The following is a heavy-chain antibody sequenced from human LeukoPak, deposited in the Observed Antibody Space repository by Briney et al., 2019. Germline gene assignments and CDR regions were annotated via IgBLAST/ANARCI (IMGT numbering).Heavy chain of an antibody. V-gene: IGHV3-7*01. CDR3: ARDVSGSFDY. D-gene: IGHD1-26*01. Sequence: GGSLRLSCAASGFTVSSSFMSWVRQAPGKGLEWVANIKQDGSVKNYVDSVKGRFTISRDDAKNSVYLQMSSLKTEDTAVYYCARDVSGSFDYWGKGTLVTVSA. CDR1: GFTVSSSF. J-gene: IGHJ4*02. CDR2: IKQDGSVK.